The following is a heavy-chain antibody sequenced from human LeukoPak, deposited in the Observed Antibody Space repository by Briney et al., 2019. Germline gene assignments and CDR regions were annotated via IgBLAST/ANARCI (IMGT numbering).Heavy chain of an antibody. CDR1: GFTSSSFSSYA. V-gene: IGHV3-23*01. D-gene: IGHD3-22*01. Sequence: GGSLRLSCAVSGFTSSSFSSYAMSWVRQAPGKGLDWVSAIIGRGGSTYYADSVKGRFTISRDNSKNTLYLQMNSLRAEDTAVYYCAKDLYYYDSSGYPNDAFDIWGQGTMVTVSS. CDR2: IIGRGGST. CDR3: AKDLYYYDSSGYPNDAFDI. J-gene: IGHJ3*02.